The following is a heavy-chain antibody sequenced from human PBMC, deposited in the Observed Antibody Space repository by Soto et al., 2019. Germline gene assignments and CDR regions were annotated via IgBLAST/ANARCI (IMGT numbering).Heavy chain of an antibody. D-gene: IGHD6-19*01. CDR1: GGASPRHT. J-gene: IGHJ4*02. Sequence: QVQLVQSGAEVQKPGSSVKVSCKASGGASPRHTFTWVRQAPGQGLEWMGRIIPVLDVAKYAQRFQGRVTITADKSTSTGYMELRSLRSEDTAVYYCARRDSVSGTQDHWGQGTLVTVSS. CDR2: IIPVLDVA. CDR3: ARRDSVSGTQDH. V-gene: IGHV1-69*02.